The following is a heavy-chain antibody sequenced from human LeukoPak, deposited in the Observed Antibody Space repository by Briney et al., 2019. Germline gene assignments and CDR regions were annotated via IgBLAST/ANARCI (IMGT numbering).Heavy chain of an antibody. Sequence: NASETLSLTCTVSGGSISGYYWSWIRQPPGKGLEWIGYIYYSGSTNYNPSLKSRVIISVDTSKNQFSLKLSSVTAADTAVYYCARAGPPSRGKTYYDYVWGSHRYKYFQYWGQGTLVTVSS. J-gene: IGHJ1*01. CDR3: ARAGPPSRGKTYYDYVWGSHRYKYFQY. CDR1: GGSISGYY. D-gene: IGHD3-16*02. CDR2: IYYSGST. V-gene: IGHV4-59*12.